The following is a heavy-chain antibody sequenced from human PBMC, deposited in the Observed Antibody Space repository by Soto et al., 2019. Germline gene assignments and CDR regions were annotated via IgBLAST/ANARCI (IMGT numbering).Heavy chain of an antibody. CDR3: ARAIERGRRGSVAYDF. Sequence: EVQLVESGGGLVQPGGSLRLSCAASGFTFSSCDMHWVRQSTGKGLEWVSGIGTAGDTYYPDSVRGRFTISREDAKNSLYLQMNNLRVEDTAVYYCARAIERGRRGSVAYDFWSRGTLVTVSS. CDR2: IGTAGDT. CDR1: GFTFSSCD. D-gene: IGHD3-16*01. J-gene: IGHJ4*02. V-gene: IGHV3-13*01.